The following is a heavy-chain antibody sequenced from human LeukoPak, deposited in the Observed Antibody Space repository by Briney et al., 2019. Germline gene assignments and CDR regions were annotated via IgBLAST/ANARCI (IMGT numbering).Heavy chain of an antibody. Sequence: KPSETLSLTCTVSGGSISSFYWSWIRQPPGKGLEWIGHIYYSGSTNYSPSLKSRVTISVDTSKNHFSLKLTSVTAADTAVYFCARDPRYDYGDYGFDYWGQGTLVTVSS. CDR2: IYYSGST. J-gene: IGHJ4*02. D-gene: IGHD4-17*01. V-gene: IGHV4-59*12. CDR1: GGSISSFY. CDR3: ARDPRYDYGDYGFDY.